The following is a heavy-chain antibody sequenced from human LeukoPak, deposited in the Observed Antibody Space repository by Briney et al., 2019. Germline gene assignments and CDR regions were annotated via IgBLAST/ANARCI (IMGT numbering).Heavy chain of an antibody. Sequence: PSETLSLTCTVSGGSISSSSYYLGWIRQPPGKGLEWIGSIYYSGSTYYNPSLKSRVTISVDTSKNQFSLKLSSVTAADTAVYYCARHLLKAFTMGQFDPWGQGTLVTVSS. CDR1: GGSISSSSYY. V-gene: IGHV4-39*01. J-gene: IGHJ5*02. CDR2: IYYSGST. CDR3: ARHLLKAFTMGQFDP. D-gene: IGHD3-10*01.